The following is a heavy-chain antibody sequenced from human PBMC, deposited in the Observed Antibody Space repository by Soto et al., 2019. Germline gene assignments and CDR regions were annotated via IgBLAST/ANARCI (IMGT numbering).Heavy chain of an antibody. CDR3: ARQVPVLRFLEWLSLDYYYYGMDV. D-gene: IGHD3-3*01. V-gene: IGHV4-39*01. Sequence: SETLSLTCTVPGGSISSSSYYWGWIRQPPGKGLEWIGSIYYSGSTYYNPSLKSRVTISVDTSKNQFSLKLSSVTAADTAVYYCARQVPVLRFLEWLSLDYYYYGMDVWGQGTTVTVSS. CDR2: IYYSGST. J-gene: IGHJ6*02. CDR1: GGSISSSSYY.